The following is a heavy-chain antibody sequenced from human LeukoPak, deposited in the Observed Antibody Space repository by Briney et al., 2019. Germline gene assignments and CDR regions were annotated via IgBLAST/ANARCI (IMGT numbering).Heavy chain of an antibody. Sequence: SETLSLTCTVSGGSISNYYWSWIRQPPGKGLEWIGYIYYSGSTNYNPSLKSRVTISVDTSKNQFSLKLSSVTAADTAVYYCARDNLGGWFDPWGQGTLVTVSS. CDR1: GGSISNYY. CDR2: IYYSGST. CDR3: ARDNLGGWFDP. J-gene: IGHJ5*02. V-gene: IGHV4-59*01.